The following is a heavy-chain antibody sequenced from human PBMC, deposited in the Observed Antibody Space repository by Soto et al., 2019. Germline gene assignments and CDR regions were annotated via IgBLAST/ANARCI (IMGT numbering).Heavy chain of an antibody. D-gene: IGHD3-3*01. CDR1: GFTFGDYA. CDR2: IRIKAYGGTT. Sequence: PGGSLRLSCTASGFTFGDYAMSWVRQAPGKGLEWVGFIRIKAYGGTTEYAASVKGRFTISRDDSKSIAYLQMNSLKTEDTAVYYCTRDRLYDFWSGYYTGIGYYYYGMDVWGQGTTVTVSS. CDR3: TRDRLYDFWSGYYTGIGYYYYGMDV. J-gene: IGHJ6*02. V-gene: IGHV3-49*04.